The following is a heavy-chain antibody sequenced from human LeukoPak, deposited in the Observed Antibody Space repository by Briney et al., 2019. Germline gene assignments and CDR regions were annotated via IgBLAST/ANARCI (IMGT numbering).Heavy chain of an antibody. J-gene: IGHJ4*02. Sequence: PGGSLRLSCAASGFTFSSYAMSWVRQAPGKGLEWVSAISGSGGSTYYADSVKGRFTISRDNSKNTLYLQMNSLRAEDTAVYYCARSPEWLVPLGVLDSWGQGTLVTVSS. CDR1: GFTFSSYA. CDR2: ISGSGGST. CDR3: ARSPEWLVPLGVLDS. D-gene: IGHD6-19*01. V-gene: IGHV3-23*01.